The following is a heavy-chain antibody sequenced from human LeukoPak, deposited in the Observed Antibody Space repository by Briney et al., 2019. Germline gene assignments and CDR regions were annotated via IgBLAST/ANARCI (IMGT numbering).Heavy chain of an antibody. J-gene: IGHJ4*02. D-gene: IGHD1-26*01. CDR2: IYSGGST. Sequence: QTGGSLRLSCAASGFTVSSNYMSWVRQAPGKGLEWVSVIYSGGSTYYADSVKGRFTISRDNSKNTLYLQMNSLRAEDTAVYYCARGVGPIKWELLHFDYWGQGTLVTVSS. CDR1: GFTVSSNY. CDR3: ARGVGPIKWELLHFDY. V-gene: IGHV3-53*01.